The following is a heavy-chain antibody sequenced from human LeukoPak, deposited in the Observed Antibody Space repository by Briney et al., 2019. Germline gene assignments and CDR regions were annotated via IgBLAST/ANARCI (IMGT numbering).Heavy chain of an antibody. CDR1: GFSFRNSW. V-gene: IGHV3-21*04. D-gene: IGHD6-19*01. J-gene: IGHJ4*02. CDR3: AKKAEQWLVYYFDY. CDR2: ISSSSSYI. Sequence: GGSLRLSCAASGFSFRNSWMSWARQAPGKGLEWVSSISSSSSYIYYADSVKGRFTISRDNAKNSLYLQMNSLRAEDTAVYYCAKKAEQWLVYYFDYWGQGTLVTVSS.